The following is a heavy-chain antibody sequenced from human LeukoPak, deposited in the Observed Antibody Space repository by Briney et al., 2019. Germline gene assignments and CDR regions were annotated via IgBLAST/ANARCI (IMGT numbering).Heavy chain of an antibody. Sequence: GGSLRLSCAASGFTVSSSYMSWVRQAPGKGLEWVSIISSAGSTYYADSVKGRFTISRDNSKNTVYLQVNSPRDEDTAVYYCARDLEAANTYYFDGWGQGTLVTVSS. J-gene: IGHJ4*02. CDR2: ISSAGST. V-gene: IGHV3-66*01. CDR3: ARDLEAANTYYFDG. D-gene: IGHD6-13*01. CDR1: GFTVSSSY.